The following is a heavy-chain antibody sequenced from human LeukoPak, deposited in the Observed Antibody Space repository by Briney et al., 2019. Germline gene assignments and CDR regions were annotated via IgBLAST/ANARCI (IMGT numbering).Heavy chain of an antibody. CDR3: AREDRSWFGELFEGFDY. CDR2: IYYSGST. D-gene: IGHD3-10*01. CDR1: GGSISSYY. J-gene: IGHJ4*02. Sequence: SETLSLTCTVSGGSISSYYWSWIRQPPGKGLEWIGYIYYSGSTNYNPSLKSRVTISVDTSKNQFSLKLSSVTAADTAVYYCAREDRSWFGELFEGFDYWGQGTLVTVSA. V-gene: IGHV4-59*01.